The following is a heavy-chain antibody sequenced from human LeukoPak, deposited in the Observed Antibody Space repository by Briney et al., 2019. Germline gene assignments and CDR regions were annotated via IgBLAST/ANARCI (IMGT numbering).Heavy chain of an antibody. CDR1: GGSISSSSAY. Sequence: PSETLSLTCTVSGGSISSSSAYWGWIRQPPGKGLEWIGGIYYSKNTYYNPSLKSRFTISVDTSKNQFSLKLSSVTAADTAIYYCARHSRSAYSGYENAFDIWGQGTVVTVSS. CDR2: IYYSKNT. V-gene: IGHV4-39*01. D-gene: IGHD5-12*01. CDR3: ARHSRSAYSGYENAFDI. J-gene: IGHJ3*02.